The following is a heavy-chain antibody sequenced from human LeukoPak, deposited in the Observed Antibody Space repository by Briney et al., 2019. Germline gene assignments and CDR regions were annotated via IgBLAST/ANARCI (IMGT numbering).Heavy chain of an antibody. CDR3: ARQGGDWYAFGY. CDR2: ISGSGAVT. Sequence: GGSLRLSCAASGFTFSNYAMDWVRQAPGKGLEWVSAISGSGAVTYYADSVKGRFTFSRDNSKNTLYLQMTSLRAEDTAVYFCARQGGDWYAFGYWGQGTLVTVSS. V-gene: IGHV3-23*01. J-gene: IGHJ4*02. D-gene: IGHD6-19*01. CDR1: GFTFSNYA.